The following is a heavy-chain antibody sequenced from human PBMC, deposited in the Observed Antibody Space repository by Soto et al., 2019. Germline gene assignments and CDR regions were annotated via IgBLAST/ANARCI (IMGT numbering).Heavy chain of an antibody. CDR2: IYYSGST. CDR1: GGSISSGGYY. CDR3: ARGGRRSPGMDV. J-gene: IGHJ6*02. Sequence: QVQLQESGPGLVKPSQTLSLTCTVSGGSISSGGYYWSWIRQHPGKGLEWIGYIYYSGSTYYNPSLKSRITISVDTSKNQFPLQLSSVTAADTAVYYCARGGRRSPGMDVWGQGTTVTVSS. V-gene: IGHV4-31*03.